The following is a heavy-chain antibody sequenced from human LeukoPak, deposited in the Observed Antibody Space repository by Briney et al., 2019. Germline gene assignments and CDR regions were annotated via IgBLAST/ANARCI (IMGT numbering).Heavy chain of an antibody. J-gene: IGHJ3*02. CDR3: ARLDSGGSWYSVGAFDI. CDR1: GGSISSYY. CDR2: IYTSGST. V-gene: IGHV4-4*07. Sequence: SETLSLTCTVSGGSISSYYWSWIRQPAGKGLEWIGRIYTSGSTNYNPSLKSRVTMSVGTSKNQFSLKLSSVTAADTAVYYCARLDSGGSWYSVGAFDIWGQGTMVTVSS. D-gene: IGHD2-15*01.